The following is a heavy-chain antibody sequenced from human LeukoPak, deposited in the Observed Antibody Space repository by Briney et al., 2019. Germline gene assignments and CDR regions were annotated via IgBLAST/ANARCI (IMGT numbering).Heavy chain of an antibody. Sequence: SETLSLTCTVSGGSISSGSSYWSWIRQPAGKGLEWIGRIYTSGSTNYNPSLKSRVTISVDTSKNQFSLKLSSVTAADTAVYYCGRELSSSSRLYYYYYYMDVWGKGTTVTVSS. D-gene: IGHD6-6*01. CDR3: GRELSSSSRLYYYYYYMDV. CDR2: IYTSGST. J-gene: IGHJ6*03. V-gene: IGHV4-61*02. CDR1: GGSISSGSSY.